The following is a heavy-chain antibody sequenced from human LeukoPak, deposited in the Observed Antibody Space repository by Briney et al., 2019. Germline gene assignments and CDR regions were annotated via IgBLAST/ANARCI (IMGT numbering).Heavy chain of an antibody. V-gene: IGHV3-11*01. CDR2: ISSSGTTK. Sequence: GGSLRLSCAASGFTFSDYYMSWIRQAPGKGLEWLSYISSSGTTKYYADSVKGRFTISRDNAKNSLYLQMNSLRAEDTAVYYCAKDWVGSCYDYWGQGTLVTVSS. D-gene: IGHD3-10*01. CDR1: GFTFSDYY. J-gene: IGHJ4*02. CDR3: AKDWVGSCYDY.